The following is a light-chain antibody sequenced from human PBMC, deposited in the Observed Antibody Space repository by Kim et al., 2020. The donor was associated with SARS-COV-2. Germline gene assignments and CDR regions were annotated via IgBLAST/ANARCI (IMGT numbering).Light chain of an antibody. CDR2: DSS. Sequence: GQSITISCTGTSSDVGGYNSVSWYQHHPGKAPKLMIYDSSGRASGVSNRFSGSQSGNTASLTISGLRAEDEADYYCSSHTTSSTYVFGSGTKVTVL. V-gene: IGLV2-14*03. CDR3: SSHTTSSTYV. J-gene: IGLJ1*01. CDR1: SSDVGGYNS.